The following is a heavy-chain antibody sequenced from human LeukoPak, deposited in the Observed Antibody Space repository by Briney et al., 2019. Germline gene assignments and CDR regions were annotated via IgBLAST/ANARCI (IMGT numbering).Heavy chain of an antibody. CDR1: GYTFIGYY. Sequence: EASVKVSCKASGYTFIGYYVNWVRQAPGQGLEWMGRINPNSGGADYVQKFQGRVTMTRDTSISTAYMELTRLRSDDTAVYYCARYHEDCRSASCYDWGQGTLVTVSS. CDR2: INPNSGGA. J-gene: IGHJ4*02. D-gene: IGHD2-2*01. V-gene: IGHV1-2*06. CDR3: ARYHEDCRSASCYD.